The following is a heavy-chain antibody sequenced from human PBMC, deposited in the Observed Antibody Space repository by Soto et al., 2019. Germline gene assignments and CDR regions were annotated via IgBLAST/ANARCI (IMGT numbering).Heavy chain of an antibody. CDR1: GYTFTSYA. CDR3: ARGTGTTGGWFDP. J-gene: IGHJ5*02. Sequence: ASVKVSCKASGYTFTSYAMHWVRQAPGQRLEWMGWINAGNGNTKYSQKFQGRVTITRDTSASTAYMELSSLRSEDTAVYYCARGTGTTGGWFDPWGQGTLVTVSS. D-gene: IGHD1-7*01. V-gene: IGHV1-3*01. CDR2: INAGNGNT.